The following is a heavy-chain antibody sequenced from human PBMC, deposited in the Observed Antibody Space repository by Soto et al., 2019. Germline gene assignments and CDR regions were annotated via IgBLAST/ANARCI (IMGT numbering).Heavy chain of an antibody. J-gene: IGHJ6*02. D-gene: IGHD3-3*01. CDR1: GGSISSYY. Sequence: SETLSLTCTVSGGSISSYYWSWIRQPAGKGLEWIRVIYNTGSTNYNPSLKSRVTMSVDTPKNQFSLKLSSVTAADTAVYYCARDSTSGLHEYYDFWSGYYTGDYYYGMDVWGQGTTVTVSS. CDR3: ARDSTSGLHEYYDFWSGYYTGDYYYGMDV. CDR2: IYNTGST. V-gene: IGHV4-4*07.